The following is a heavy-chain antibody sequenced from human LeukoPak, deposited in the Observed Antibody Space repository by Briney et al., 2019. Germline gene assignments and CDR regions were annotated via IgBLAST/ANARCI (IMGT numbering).Heavy chain of an antibody. D-gene: IGHD4-17*01. CDR2: INPNSGGT. J-gene: IGHJ6*02. Sequence: ASVKVSCKASVYTFTGYYMHWVRQAPGQGLEWMGRINPNSGGTNYAQKFQGRVTMTRDTSISTAYMELSRLRSDDTAVYYCARSETDYGDYSPNYYYGMDVWGQGTTVTVSS. CDR1: VYTFTGYY. V-gene: IGHV1-2*06. CDR3: ARSETDYGDYSPNYYYGMDV.